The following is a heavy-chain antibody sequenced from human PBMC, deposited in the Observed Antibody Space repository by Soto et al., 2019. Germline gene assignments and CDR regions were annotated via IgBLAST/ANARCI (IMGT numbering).Heavy chain of an antibody. J-gene: IGHJ4*02. CDR3: ARDRYSGYSYGDIDY. V-gene: IGHV3-11*06. CDR2: ISSSSSYT. D-gene: IGHD5-18*01. CDR1: GFTFSDYY. Sequence: GGSLRLSCAASGFTFSDYYMSWIRQAPGKGLEWVSYISSSSSYTNYADSVKGRFTISRDNAKNSLYLQMNSLRAEDTAVYYCARDRYSGYSYGDIDYWGQGTLVTVSS.